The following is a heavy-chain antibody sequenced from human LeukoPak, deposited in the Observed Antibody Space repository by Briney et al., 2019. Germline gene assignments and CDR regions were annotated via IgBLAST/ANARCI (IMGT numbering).Heavy chain of an antibody. Sequence: GESLRLSCAASGFTFSSYGMSWVRQAPGKGLEWVSVISGSGGSTYYADSVKGRFTISRDNSKNTLYLQMNSLRAEDTAVYYCARAYGSGSYPPDYYYMDVWGKGTTVTISS. D-gene: IGHD3-10*01. J-gene: IGHJ6*03. V-gene: IGHV3-23*01. CDR3: ARAYGSGSYPPDYYYMDV. CDR2: ISGSGGST. CDR1: GFTFSSYG.